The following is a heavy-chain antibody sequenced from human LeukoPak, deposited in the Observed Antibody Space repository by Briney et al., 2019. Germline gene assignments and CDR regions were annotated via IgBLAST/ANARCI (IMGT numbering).Heavy chain of an antibody. J-gene: IGHJ5*02. V-gene: IGHV4-59*01. CDR3: ARSLTSRITIFGGVSGNWFDP. CDR2: IYYSGST. CDR1: GGSISSYY. D-gene: IGHD3-3*01. Sequence: KPSETLSLTCTVSGGSISSYYWSWIRQPPGKGLEWIGYIYYSGSTNYNPSLKSRVTISVDTSKNQFSLKLSSVTAADTAVYYRARSLTSRITIFGGVSGNWFDPWGQGTLVTVSS.